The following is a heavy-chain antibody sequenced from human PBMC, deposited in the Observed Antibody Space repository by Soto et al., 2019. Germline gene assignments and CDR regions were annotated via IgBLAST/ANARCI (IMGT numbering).Heavy chain of an antibody. D-gene: IGHD3-3*01. J-gene: IGHJ6*02. CDR3: ARDVEWLNREVYYGMDV. V-gene: IGHV3-33*01. CDR2: IWYDGSNK. CDR1: GFTFSSYG. Sequence: QVQLVESGGGVVQPGRSLRLSCAASGFTFSSYGMHWVRQAPGKGLEWVAVIWYDGSNKYYADSVKGRFTISRDNSKNTLYLQMNSLRGEDTAVYYCARDVEWLNREVYYGMDVWGQGTTVTVS.